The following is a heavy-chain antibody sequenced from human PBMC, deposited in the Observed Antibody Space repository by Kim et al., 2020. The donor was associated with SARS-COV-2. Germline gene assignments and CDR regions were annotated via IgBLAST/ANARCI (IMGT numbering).Heavy chain of an antibody. D-gene: IGHD2-15*01. V-gene: IGHV1-69*13. CDR2: IIPIFGTA. CDR1: GGTFSSYA. CDR3: ARGDDCSGGSCYNPFFFDY. J-gene: IGHJ4*02. Sequence: SVKVSCKASGGTFSSYAISWVRQAPGQGLEWMGGIIPIFGTANYAQKFQGRVTITADESTSTAYMELSSLRSEDTAVYYCARGDDCSGGSCYNPFFFDYWGQGTLVTVSS.